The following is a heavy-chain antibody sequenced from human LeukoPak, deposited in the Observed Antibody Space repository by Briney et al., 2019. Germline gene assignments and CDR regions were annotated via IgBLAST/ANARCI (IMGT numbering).Heavy chain of an antibody. Sequence: SETLSLTCTVSGGSISSSSYYWGWIRQPPGKGLEWIGSIYYSGSTYYNPSLKSRVTISVDTSKNQFSLKLSSVTAADTAVYYCARSTVTTSLDYFDYWGQGTLVTVSS. J-gene: IGHJ4*01. V-gene: IGHV4-39*07. CDR1: GGSISSSSYY. CDR2: IYYSGST. D-gene: IGHD4-17*01. CDR3: ARSTVTTSLDYFDY.